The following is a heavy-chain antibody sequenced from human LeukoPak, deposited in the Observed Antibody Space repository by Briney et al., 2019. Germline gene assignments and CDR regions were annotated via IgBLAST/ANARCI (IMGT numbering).Heavy chain of an antibody. Sequence: PSQTLSLTCAVSGGSISSGGYSWSWLRQPPGTGLEWIGYIYHSGSTYYNPSLKSRVTISVDRSKNQFSLKLSSVTAADTAVYYCARTRGFGELDNWFDPWGQGTLVTVSS. CDR1: GGSISSGGYS. D-gene: IGHD3-10*01. CDR2: IYHSGST. V-gene: IGHV4-30-2*01. CDR3: ARTRGFGELDNWFDP. J-gene: IGHJ5*02.